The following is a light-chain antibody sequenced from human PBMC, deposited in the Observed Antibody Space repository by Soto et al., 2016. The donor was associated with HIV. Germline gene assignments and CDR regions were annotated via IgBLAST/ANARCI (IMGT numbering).Light chain of an antibody. CDR1: KLGDKD. CDR3: QAWDSTTGV. V-gene: IGLV3-1*01. J-gene: IGLJ3*02. CDR2: QDN. Sequence: SYELTQPPSVSVSPRQTATITCSGDKLGDKDTSWYQQKPGQSPLLIIYQDNKRPSGIPERFSGSNSGNTATLTISGTQAMDEADYYCQAWDSTTGVFGGGTKLTVL.